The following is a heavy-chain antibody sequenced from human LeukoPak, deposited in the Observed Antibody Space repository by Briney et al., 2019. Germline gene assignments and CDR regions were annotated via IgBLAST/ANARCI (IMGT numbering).Heavy chain of an antibody. Sequence: RRASVKVSCKVSGYTLNELSIHWVRQAAGKGLEWMGGFDPEYGETVYAQKFQGGVTMAEDTSTDTAYMELSSLRSEDTAVYYCAPLDFWVPSTWGQGTLVTVSS. CDR3: APLDFWVPST. CDR2: FDPEYGET. CDR1: GYTLNELS. D-gene: IGHD3-3*01. J-gene: IGHJ5*02. V-gene: IGHV1-24*01.